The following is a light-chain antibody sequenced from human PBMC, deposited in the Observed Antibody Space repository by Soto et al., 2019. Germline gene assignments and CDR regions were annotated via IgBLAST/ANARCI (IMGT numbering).Light chain of an antibody. CDR3: QQGKSFPLT. V-gene: IGKV3-20*01. CDR1: QSVSSTY. CDR2: GVS. Sequence: EVVLTQSPGTLSLSPGDRATLSCRASQSVSSTYLAWFQQKPGQAPRLIIYGVSSRATGITDRVSGIGSGKDFTLSISSLQPEDVATYYCQQGKSFPLTFVGGTKVDI. J-gene: IGKJ4*01.